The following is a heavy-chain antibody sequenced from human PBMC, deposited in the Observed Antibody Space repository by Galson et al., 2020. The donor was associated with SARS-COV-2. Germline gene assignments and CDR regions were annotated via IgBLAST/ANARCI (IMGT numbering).Heavy chain of an antibody. V-gene: IGHV3-30*04. CDR2: ISYDGTTK. J-gene: IGHJ5*01. D-gene: IGHD6-13*01. Sequence: AESLTLSCAASGFTFGSSAMHWVRHAPAKRLEWLAIISYDGTTKYNSESVKGRFTISRDISKNTLYLQMNSLRPEDTAVYYCARETDDHTSSWFDSWGQGTLVTVSS. CDR1: GFTFGSSA. CDR3: ARETDDHTSSWFDS.